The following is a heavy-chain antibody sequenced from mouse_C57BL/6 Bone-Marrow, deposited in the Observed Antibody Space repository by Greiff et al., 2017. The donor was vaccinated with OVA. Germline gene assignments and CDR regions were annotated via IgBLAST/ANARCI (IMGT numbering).Heavy chain of an antibody. D-gene: IGHD4-1*01. V-gene: IGHV1-69*01. CDR2: IDPSDSDT. J-gene: IGHJ2*01. CDR1: GYTFTSYW. Sequence: QVQLQQPGAELVMPGASVKLSCKASGYTFTSYWMHWVKQRPGQGLEWIGGIDPSDSDTNYNQKFKGKSTLTVDKSSSPSYMQLISLTSEDSAVYDCAREGSWDGYFGYWGQGTALTVSS. CDR3: AREGSWDGYFGY.